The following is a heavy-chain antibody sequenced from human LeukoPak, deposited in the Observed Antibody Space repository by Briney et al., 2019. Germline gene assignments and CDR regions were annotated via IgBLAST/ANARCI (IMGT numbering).Heavy chain of an antibody. D-gene: IGHD2-2*01. J-gene: IGHJ4*02. Sequence: GGSLRLSCEASEFTLKDYWMHWVRQGPGKGLVWVSRINSDGSSASYADSVKGRFTISRDNAKNTLYLQMNSLRAEDTAVYYCARVRCSSNSCFPDYWGQGTLVTVSS. CDR1: EFTLKDYW. CDR2: INSDGSSA. CDR3: ARVRCSSNSCFPDY. V-gene: IGHV3-74*01.